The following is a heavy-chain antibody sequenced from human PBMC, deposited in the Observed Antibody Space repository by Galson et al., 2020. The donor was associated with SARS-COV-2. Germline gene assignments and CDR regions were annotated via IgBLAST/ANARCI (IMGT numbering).Heavy chain of an antibody. J-gene: IGHJ3*02. CDR1: GGSISSGGYY. D-gene: IGHD5-12*01. CDR3: ARVLYSSGYDDAFDI. Sequence: SETLSLTCTVSGGSISSGGYYWSWIRQHPGKGLEWIGYIYYSGSTYYNPSLKSRVTISVDTSKNQFSLKLSSVTAADTAVYYCARVLYSSGYDDAFDIWGQGTMVTVSS. CDR2: IYYSGST. V-gene: IGHV4-31*03.